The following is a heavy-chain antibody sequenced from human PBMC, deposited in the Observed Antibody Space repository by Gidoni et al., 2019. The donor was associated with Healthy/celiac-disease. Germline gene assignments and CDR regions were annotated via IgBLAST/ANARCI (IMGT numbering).Heavy chain of an antibody. D-gene: IGHD1-26*01. CDR2: IYHSGST. J-gene: IGHJ4*02. V-gene: IGHV4-4*02. CDR3: ARLYSGSSRGLGTEYYFDY. CDR1: GGPISSSHW. Sequence: QVQLQESGPGLVKPSGTLSLTCAVSGGPISSSHWWSWVRQPPGKGLEWIGEIYHSGSTNYNPSLKSRVTISVDKSKNQFSLKLSSVTAADTAVYYCARLYSGSSRGLGTEYYFDYWGQGTLVTVSA.